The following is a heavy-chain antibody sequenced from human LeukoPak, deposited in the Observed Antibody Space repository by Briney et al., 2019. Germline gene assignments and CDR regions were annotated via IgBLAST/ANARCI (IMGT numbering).Heavy chain of an antibody. V-gene: IGHV3-23*01. CDR3: AKGGNYGSGNYYFDY. D-gene: IGHD3-10*01. Sequence: PGGSLRLSCAASGFTFSSYAMSWVRQAPGKGLEWVPGISGSGGSTYYADSVKGRFTISRDNSKNTLYLQMNSLRAEDTAVYYCAKGGNYGSGNYYFDYWGQGTLVTVSS. CDR2: ISGSGGST. J-gene: IGHJ4*02. CDR1: GFTFSSYA.